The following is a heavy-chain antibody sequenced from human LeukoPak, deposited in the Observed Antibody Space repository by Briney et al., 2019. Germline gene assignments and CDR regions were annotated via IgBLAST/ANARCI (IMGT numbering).Heavy chain of an antibody. CDR1: GGSISSSSHY. CDR2: IYYSGST. V-gene: IGHV4-39*01. CDR3: ATTPTAMAPFDY. J-gene: IGHJ4*02. D-gene: IGHD5-18*01. Sequence: PSETLSLTCTVSGGSISSSSHYWGWIRQPPGKGLEWIGSIYYSGSTYYNPSLKSRVTISVDTSKNQFSLKLSSVTAADTAVYYCATTPTAMAPFDYWGQGTLVTVSS.